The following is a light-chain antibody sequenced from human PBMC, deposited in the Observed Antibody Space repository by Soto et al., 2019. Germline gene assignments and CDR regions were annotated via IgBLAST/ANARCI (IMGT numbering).Light chain of an antibody. CDR2: AAS. CDR1: QAINTY. J-gene: IGKJ5*01. CDR3: QQLNSFPFI. Sequence: DIQLTQSPSFLSASVGDRVTITCRASQAINTYLAWYQQKPGKAPKLLIYAASRLQSGVPSRLSGSESGTEFTLTINSLQPEDFASYYCQQLNSFPFIFGQGTRLEIK. V-gene: IGKV1-9*01.